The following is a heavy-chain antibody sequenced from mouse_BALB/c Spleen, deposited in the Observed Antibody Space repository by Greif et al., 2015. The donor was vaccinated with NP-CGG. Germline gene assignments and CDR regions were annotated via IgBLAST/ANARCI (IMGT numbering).Heavy chain of an antibody. D-gene: IGHD1-1*01. V-gene: IGHV5-9-3*01. J-gene: IGHJ4*01. CDR1: GFTFSSYA. CDR3: ARIYYYGSGYAMDY. Sequence: EVHLVESGGGLVKPGGSLKLSCAASGFTFSSYAMSWVRQTPEKRLEWVATISSGGSYTYYPDSVKGRFTISRDNAKNPLYLQMSSLRSEDTAMYYCARIYYYGSGYAMDYWGQGTSVTGSS. CDR2: ISSGGSYT.